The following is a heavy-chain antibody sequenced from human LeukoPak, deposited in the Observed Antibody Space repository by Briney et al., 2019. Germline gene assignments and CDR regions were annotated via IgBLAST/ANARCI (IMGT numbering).Heavy chain of an antibody. D-gene: IGHD5-12*01. Sequence: GGSLRLSCAASGFTFSSYAMHWVRQAPGKGLEWVAVISYDGSNKYYADSVKSRFTISRDNSKNTLYLQMNSLRAEDTAVYYCARSGGHIVATPWTFDYWGQGTLVTVSS. V-gene: IGHV3-30-3*01. CDR3: ARSGGHIVATPWTFDY. CDR1: GFTFSSYA. J-gene: IGHJ4*02. CDR2: ISYDGSNK.